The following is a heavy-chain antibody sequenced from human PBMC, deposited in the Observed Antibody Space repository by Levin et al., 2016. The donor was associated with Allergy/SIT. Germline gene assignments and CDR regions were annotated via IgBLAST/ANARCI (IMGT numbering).Heavy chain of an antibody. CDR2: IYYSGST. CDR3: VGQIYVARVDD. J-gene: IGHJ4*02. D-gene: IGHD3-10*02. V-gene: IGHV4-39*01. Sequence: WIRQPPGKGLEWIGSIYYSGSTYYNPSLKSRVTISVDTSKNQFSLKLSSVTAADTAVYYCVGQIYVARVDDWGQGTLVTVSS.